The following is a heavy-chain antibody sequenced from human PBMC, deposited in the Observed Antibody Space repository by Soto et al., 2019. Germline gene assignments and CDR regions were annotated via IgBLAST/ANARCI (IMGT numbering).Heavy chain of an antibody. Sequence: TLSLTCTVSGGSVNVGDHYWSWIRQFPGRGLEWIGYISYSGNTYYNPSLKGRVTLSLDISKSQFSLKLASVTAADTAVYYFEREEVAYFGSGSHNWFDPWGQGTLVTVSS. V-gene: IGHV4-31*03. J-gene: IGHJ5*02. CDR2: ISYSGNT. CDR3: EREEVAYFGSGSHNWFDP. D-gene: IGHD3-10*01. CDR1: GGSVNVGDHY.